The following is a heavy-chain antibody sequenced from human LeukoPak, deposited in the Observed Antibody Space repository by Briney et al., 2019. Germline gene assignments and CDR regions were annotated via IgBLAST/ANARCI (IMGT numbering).Heavy chain of an antibody. V-gene: IGHV4-34*01. CDR1: GGSFSGYY. CDR2: IDHSGST. Sequence: PSETLSLTCAVYGGSFSGYYWSWIRQPPGKGLEWIGEIDHSGSTNYNPSLKSRVTISVDTSKNQFSLKLSSVTAADTAVYYCARAGYDSSGYVDYFDYWGQGTLVTVSS. D-gene: IGHD3-22*01. J-gene: IGHJ4*02. CDR3: ARAGYDSSGYVDYFDY.